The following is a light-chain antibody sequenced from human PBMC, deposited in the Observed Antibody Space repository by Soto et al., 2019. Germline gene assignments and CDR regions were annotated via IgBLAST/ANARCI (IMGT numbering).Light chain of an antibody. Sequence: QSALTQPASVSGSPGQSITISCTGTSSDIDAYNSVSWYQQHPGKAPKLMIYEVSNRPSGVSNRFSASKSGNTASLTISGLQAEDEADYYCSSRTTSNPYVFGTGTKLTVL. CDR2: EVS. V-gene: IGLV2-14*01. J-gene: IGLJ1*01. CDR3: SSRTTSNPYV. CDR1: SSDIDAYNS.